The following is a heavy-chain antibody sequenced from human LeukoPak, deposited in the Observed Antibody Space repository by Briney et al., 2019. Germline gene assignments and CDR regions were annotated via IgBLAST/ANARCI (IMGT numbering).Heavy chain of an antibody. D-gene: IGHD3-10*01. CDR1: GFTFSSYW. Sequence: PGGSLRLSCAASGFTFSSYWMSWVRQAPGKGLEWVANIKQDGSEKYYVDSVKGRFTISRDNAKNSLYLQMNSLRAEDTAVYYCARVQGYYYGSGNPLDYWGQGTLVTVSS. CDR2: IKQDGSEK. V-gene: IGHV3-7*01. CDR3: ARVQGYYYGSGNPLDY. J-gene: IGHJ4*02.